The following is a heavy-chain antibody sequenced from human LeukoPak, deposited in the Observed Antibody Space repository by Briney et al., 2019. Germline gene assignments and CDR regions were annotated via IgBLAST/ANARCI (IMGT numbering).Heavy chain of an antibody. D-gene: IGHD3-10*01. Sequence: GESLKIPCKGSGYSFTSYWIGWVRQMLGKGLEWMGIIYPGDSDTRYSPSFQGQVTISADKSISTAYLQWSSLKASDTAMYYCARRRYYYGSGSYNSFDYWGQGTLVTVSS. CDR2: IYPGDSDT. V-gene: IGHV5-51*01. CDR3: ARRRYYYGSGSYNSFDY. J-gene: IGHJ4*02. CDR1: GYSFTSYW.